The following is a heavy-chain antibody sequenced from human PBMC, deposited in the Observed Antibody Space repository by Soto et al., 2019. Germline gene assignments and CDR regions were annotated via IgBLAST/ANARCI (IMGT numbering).Heavy chain of an antibody. Sequence: EVQLVESGGGLVKPGGSLRLSCAASGFTFTRYSMNWFRQAPGKGFEWVSSISSITNYIYYGDSMKGRFTISRDNAKNSLYLEMNSLRAEDTAVYYCARESEDLTSNFDYWGQGTLVTVSS. V-gene: IGHV3-21*06. CDR3: ARESEDLTSNFDY. J-gene: IGHJ4*02. CDR2: ISSITNYI. CDR1: GFTFTRYS.